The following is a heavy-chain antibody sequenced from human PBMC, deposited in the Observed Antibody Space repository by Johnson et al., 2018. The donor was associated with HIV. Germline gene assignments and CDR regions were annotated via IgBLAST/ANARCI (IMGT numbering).Heavy chain of an antibody. CDR3: ARDQTDSYNI. V-gene: IGHV3-66*01. CDR2: IYSGGTT. CDR1: GFTVGSNY. J-gene: IGHJ3*02. Sequence: VESGGGLVQPGGSLRLSCAASGFTVGSNYMNCVCQAPGKGLEWVSVIYSGGTTYYADSVKGRFIISRDSSKNTLYLQMDRLRAEDTAKYYCARDQTDSYNIWDQGTIVTVSS.